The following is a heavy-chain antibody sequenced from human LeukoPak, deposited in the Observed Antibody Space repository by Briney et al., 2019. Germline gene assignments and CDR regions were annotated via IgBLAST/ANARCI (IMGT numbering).Heavy chain of an antibody. CDR3: ARHGVGSSWFGFDY. Sequence: GESLKISCKGSGYTFTTYWIGWVRQMPGKGLEWMGIIYPGDSDPRYSPSFQGQVTISADKSISTAHLQWSSLEASDSAMYYCARHGVGSSWFGFDYWGQGTLVTVSS. CDR2: IYPGDSDP. CDR1: GYTFTTYW. J-gene: IGHJ4*02. D-gene: IGHD6-13*01. V-gene: IGHV5-51*01.